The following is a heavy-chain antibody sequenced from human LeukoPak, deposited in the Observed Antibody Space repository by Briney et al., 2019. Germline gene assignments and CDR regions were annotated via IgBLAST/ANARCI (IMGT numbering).Heavy chain of an antibody. CDR2: IYYSGST. Sequence: SEALSLTCTVSGGSISSYYWSWIRQPPGKGLEWIGYIYYSGSTNYNPSLKSRVTISVDTSKNQFSLKLSSVTAADTAVYYCARDSYSSGWYSAFDIWGQGTMVTVSS. V-gene: IGHV4-59*01. CDR3: ARDSYSSGWYSAFDI. J-gene: IGHJ3*02. D-gene: IGHD6-19*01. CDR1: GGSISSYY.